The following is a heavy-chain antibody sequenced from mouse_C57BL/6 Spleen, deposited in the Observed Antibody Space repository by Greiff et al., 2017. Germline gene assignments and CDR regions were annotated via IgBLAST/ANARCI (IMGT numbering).Heavy chain of an antibody. D-gene: IGHD2-4*01. CDR1: GYTFTSYW. Sequence: QVQLQQPGAELVMPGASVKLSCKASGYTFTSYWMPWVKQRPGQGLEWIGEIDPSDSYTNYNQKFKGKSTLTVDKSSSTAYMQLSSLTSEDSAVYYCAREGPYDYDTFAYWGQGTLVTVSA. CDR3: AREGPYDYDTFAY. V-gene: IGHV1-69*01. CDR2: IDPSDSYT. J-gene: IGHJ3*01.